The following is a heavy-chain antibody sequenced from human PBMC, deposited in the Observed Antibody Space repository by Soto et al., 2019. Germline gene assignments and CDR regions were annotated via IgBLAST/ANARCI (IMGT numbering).Heavy chain of an antibody. V-gene: IGHV4-34*01. Sequence: SETLSLTCAVYGGSFSGYYWSWIRQPPGKGLEWIGEINHSGSTNYNPSLKSRVTISVDTSKNQFSLKLSSVTAADTAVYYCARELGGRWLQAGYFDYWGQGTLVTVSS. CDR1: GGSFSGYY. CDR3: ARELGGRWLQAGYFDY. D-gene: IGHD1-26*01. J-gene: IGHJ4*02. CDR2: INHSGST.